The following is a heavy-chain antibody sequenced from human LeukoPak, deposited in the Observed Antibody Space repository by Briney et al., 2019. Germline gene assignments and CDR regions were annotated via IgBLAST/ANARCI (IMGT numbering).Heavy chain of an antibody. CDR2: INPSDFDT. CDR3: ATTRYSSHWEYF. Sequence: GESLKISCQISGYSLTSYWIGWARQMPGKGLEWMGIINPSDFDTLYSPSFQGHVTISLDRSISTAYLHWTSLEASDTATYYCATTRYSSHWEYFWGQGTLVTVS. V-gene: IGHV5-51*01. CDR1: GYSLTSYW. J-gene: IGHJ4*02. D-gene: IGHD5-12*01.